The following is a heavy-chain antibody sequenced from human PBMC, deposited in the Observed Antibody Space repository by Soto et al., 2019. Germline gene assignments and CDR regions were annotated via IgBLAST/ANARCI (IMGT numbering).Heavy chain of an antibody. CDR2: IDWDDDK. CDR1: GFSLSTSGMC. Sequence: SGPTLVNPTQTLTLTCTFSGFSLSTSGMCVSWIRQPPGKALEWLALIDWDDDKYYRTSLKTRLTISKDTTKNQVVLTMTNMAPVDTATYYCARSPSGSFDYWGQGTLVTSPQ. D-gene: IGHD3-3*01. V-gene: IGHV2-70*01. CDR3: ARSPSGSFDY. J-gene: IGHJ4*02.